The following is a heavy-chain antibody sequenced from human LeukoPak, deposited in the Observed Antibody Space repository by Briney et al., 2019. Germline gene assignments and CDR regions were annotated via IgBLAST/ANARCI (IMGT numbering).Heavy chain of an antibody. V-gene: IGHV1-8*01. CDR3: ARGPARPTYGDYYYFDY. CDR2: MNPNSGNT. CDR1: GYTFSSSD. D-gene: IGHD4-17*01. Sequence: GASVKVSCKASGYTFSSSDINWVRQATGQGLEWMGWMNPNSGNTYYAQRFQGRVTMTRDTSISTAYMEVSSLRSEDTAVYYCARGPARPTYGDYYYFDYWGQGTLVTVSS. J-gene: IGHJ4*02.